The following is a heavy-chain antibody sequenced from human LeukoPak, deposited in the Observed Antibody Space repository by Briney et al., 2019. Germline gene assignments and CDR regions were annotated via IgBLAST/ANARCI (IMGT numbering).Heavy chain of an antibody. CDR1: GGSISTYY. CDR3: ARTLEITFGGVIRYYYGMDV. J-gene: IGHJ6*02. D-gene: IGHD3-16*02. CDR2: INHSGST. V-gene: IGHV4-34*01. Sequence: SETLSLTCTVSGGSISTYYWSWIRQPPGKGLEWIGEINHSGSTNYNPSLKSRVTISVDTSKNQFSLKLSSVTAADTAVYYCARTLEITFGGVIRYYYGMDVWGQGTTVTVSS.